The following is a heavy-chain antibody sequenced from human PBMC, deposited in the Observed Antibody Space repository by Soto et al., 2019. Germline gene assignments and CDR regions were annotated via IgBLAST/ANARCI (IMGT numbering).Heavy chain of an antibody. CDR2: SNSDGSTT. CDR3: VRDRGKWFDTY. J-gene: IGHJ4*02. V-gene: IGHV3-74*01. D-gene: IGHD3-10*01. CDR1: GFIFSSYW. Sequence: EVQLVESGGGLVQPGGSLRLSCAASGFIFSSYWMHWVRQIPGKGLVWVSRSNSDGSTTSYADSVKGRFTMSRDNAKKTLYLQMSSLRAEDTATYYCVRDRGKWFDTYLGQGTLVTVSS.